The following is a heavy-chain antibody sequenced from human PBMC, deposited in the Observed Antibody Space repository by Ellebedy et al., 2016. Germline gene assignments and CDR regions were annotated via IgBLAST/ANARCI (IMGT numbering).Heavy chain of an antibody. V-gene: IGHV4-61*02. J-gene: IGHJ4*02. Sequence: SETLSLTXTVSGASVYSGTSYWSWIRQSAGKGLEWIGRIYTSRGTEYSPSLKSRVTMSADPSKNQFSLELTSVTAADTAVYFCAREDRGYSYSGPIDYWGQGTLVTVSS. CDR2: IYTSRGT. D-gene: IGHD5-18*01. CDR3: AREDRGYSYSGPIDY. CDR1: GASVYSGTSY.